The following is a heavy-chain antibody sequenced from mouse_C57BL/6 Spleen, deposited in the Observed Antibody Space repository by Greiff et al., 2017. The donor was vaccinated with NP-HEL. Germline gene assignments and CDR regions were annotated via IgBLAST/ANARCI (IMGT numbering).Heavy chain of an antibody. J-gene: IGHJ4*01. CDR3: TRLGNYAMDY. Sequence: VQLQQSGTVLARPGASVKMSCKTSVYTFTSYWMHWVKQRPGQGLEWIGAISPGNSDTSYNQKFKGKAKLTAVTSASTAYMELSSLTNEDSAVYYWTRLGNYAMDYWGQGTSVTVSS. D-gene: IGHD4-1*01. CDR1: VYTFTSYW. CDR2: ISPGNSDT. V-gene: IGHV1-5*01.